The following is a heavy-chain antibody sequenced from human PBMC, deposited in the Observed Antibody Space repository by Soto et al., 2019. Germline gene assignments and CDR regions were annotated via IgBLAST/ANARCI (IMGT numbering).Heavy chain of an antibody. CDR1: GYTFTSYA. Sequence: ASVKVSCKASGYTFTSYAMHWVRQAPGQRLEWMGWINAGNGNTKYSQKFQGRVTITRDTSASTAYMELSSLRSEDTAVYYCAIDHLLSYDSSGYYYAVGFYFDYLGRRTLVAVCS. CDR2: INAGNGNT. D-gene: IGHD3-22*01. V-gene: IGHV1-3*01. J-gene: IGHJ4*02. CDR3: AIDHLLSYDSSGYYYAVGFYFDY.